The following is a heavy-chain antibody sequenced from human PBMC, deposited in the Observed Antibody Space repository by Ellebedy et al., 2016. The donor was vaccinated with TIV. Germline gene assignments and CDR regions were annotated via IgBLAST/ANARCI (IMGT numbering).Heavy chain of an antibody. D-gene: IGHD3-16*01. Sequence: GESLKISXKGSGYSFTSYWIGWVRQMPGKGLEWMGIIYPGDSDTRYSPSFQGQVTISAEKSISTAYLQWSSLKASDTAMYYCARVAKEERLRLGELGYWGQGTLVTVSS. J-gene: IGHJ4*02. CDR1: GYSFTSYW. V-gene: IGHV5-51*01. CDR2: IYPGDSDT. CDR3: ARVAKEERLRLGELGY.